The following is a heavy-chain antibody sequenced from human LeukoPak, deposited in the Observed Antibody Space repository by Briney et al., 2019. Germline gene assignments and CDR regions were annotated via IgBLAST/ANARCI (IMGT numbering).Heavy chain of an antibody. CDR2: IIPIFGTA. CDR3: ARSTYYYDSSGYYPFDY. J-gene: IGHJ4*02. D-gene: IGHD3-22*01. CDR1: GGTFSSYA. V-gene: IGHV1-69*13. Sequence: SVKVSCKASGGTFSSYAISWVRQAPGQGLEWMGGIIPIFGTANYAQKFQGRVTITADESTSTAYMELSSLRSEDTAVYYCARSTYYYDSSGYYPFDYWGQGTLVTVSS.